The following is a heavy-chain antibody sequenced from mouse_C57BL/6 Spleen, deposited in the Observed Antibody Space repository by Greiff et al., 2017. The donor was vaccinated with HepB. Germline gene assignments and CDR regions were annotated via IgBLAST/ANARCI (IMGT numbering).Heavy chain of an antibody. J-gene: IGHJ4*01. V-gene: IGHV1-59*01. CDR1: GYTFTSYW. CDR3: ARAPYYYGTSYAAIDY. CDR2: IDPSDSYT. D-gene: IGHD1-1*01. Sequence: QVQLQQPGAELVRPGTSVKLSCKASGYTFTSYWMHWVKQRPGQGLEWIGVIDPSDSYTNYNQKFKGKATLTVDTSSSTAYMQLSSLTSEDSAVYYFARAPYYYGTSYAAIDYWGQGTSVTVSS.